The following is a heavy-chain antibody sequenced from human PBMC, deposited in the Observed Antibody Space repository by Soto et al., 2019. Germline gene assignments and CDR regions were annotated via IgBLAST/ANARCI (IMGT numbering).Heavy chain of an antibody. CDR2: IDPSDSYT. Sequence: GESLKISCKGSGYSFTSYWISWVRQMPGKGLEWMGRIDPSDSYTNYSPSFQGHVTISADKSISTAYLQWSSLKASDTAMYYCASRGRYCSSTRCLGFDPWGQGTLVTVPS. CDR3: ASRGRYCSSTRCLGFDP. D-gene: IGHD2-2*01. V-gene: IGHV5-10-1*01. CDR1: GYSFTSYW. J-gene: IGHJ5*02.